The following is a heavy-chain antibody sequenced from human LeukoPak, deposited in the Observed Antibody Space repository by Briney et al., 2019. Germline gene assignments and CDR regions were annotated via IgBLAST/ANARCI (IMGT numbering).Heavy chain of an antibody. V-gene: IGHV3-15*01. CDR3: TADMPTSSRASDY. Sequence: GGSLRLSCAASGFTFSDAWMSWVCQAPGMGLEWVGRIKSKTDGGTTDYAAPVKGRFTISRDDSKTTLYLQINSLKTDDTAVYYCTADMPTSSRASDYWGQGTLVTVSS. CDR2: IKSKTDGGTT. D-gene: IGHD1-26*01. CDR1: GFTFSDAW. J-gene: IGHJ4*02.